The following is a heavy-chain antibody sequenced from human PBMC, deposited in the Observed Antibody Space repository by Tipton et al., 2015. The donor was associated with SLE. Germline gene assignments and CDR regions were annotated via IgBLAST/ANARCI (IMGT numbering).Heavy chain of an antibody. J-gene: IGHJ4*02. CDR1: GGSISSGGYY. CDR3: ASGRAVAGGDYFDY. D-gene: IGHD6-19*01. CDR2: IYYSGST. V-gene: IGHV4-61*08. Sequence: TLSLTCTVSGGSISSGGYYWSWIRQHPGKGLEWIGYIYYSGSTNYNPSLKSRVTISVDTSKNQFSLKLSSVTAADTAVYYCASGRAVAGGDYFDYWGQGTLVTVSS.